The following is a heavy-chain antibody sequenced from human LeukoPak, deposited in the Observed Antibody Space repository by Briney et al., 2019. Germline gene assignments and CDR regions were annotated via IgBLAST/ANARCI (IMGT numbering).Heavy chain of an antibody. CDR3: ASTLGYSYGFADY. CDR1: GGSISSYY. J-gene: IGHJ4*02. D-gene: IGHD5-18*01. Sequence: SETLSLTCTVSGGSISSYYWSWIRQPPGKGLEWIGYIYYSGSTNYNPSLKSRVTISVDTSKNQCSVKLNSVTAADTAVYYCASTLGYSYGFADYWGQGTLVTVSS. CDR2: IYYSGST. V-gene: IGHV4-59*01.